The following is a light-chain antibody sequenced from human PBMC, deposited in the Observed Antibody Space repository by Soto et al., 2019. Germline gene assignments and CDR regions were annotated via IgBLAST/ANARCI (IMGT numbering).Light chain of an antibody. Sequence: QSVLTQSPSASGTPGQRVTISCSGSSSNIGSNYVYWYQQLPGTAPKLLIYSNNQRPSGVPDRFSGSKSGTSASLAISGLRSEDEAYFYCATWDDSLSAVVFGGGTKVTVL. J-gene: IGLJ2*01. CDR3: ATWDDSLSAVV. V-gene: IGLV1-47*01. CDR1: SSNIGSNY. CDR2: SNN.